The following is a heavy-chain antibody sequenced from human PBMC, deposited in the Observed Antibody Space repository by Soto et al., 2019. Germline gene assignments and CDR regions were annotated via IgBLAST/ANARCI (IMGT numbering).Heavy chain of an antibody. V-gene: IGHV2-70*01. D-gene: IGHD4-17*01. CDR3: ARISTTGNYYYYYGMDV. J-gene: IGHJ6*02. CDR2: IDWDDDK. CDR1: GFSLSASGMC. Sequence: SGPTLVNPTQTLTLTCTFSGFSLSASGMCVSWIRQPPGKALEWLALIDWDDDKYYSTSLKTRLTISKDTSKNQVVLTMTNMDPVDTATYYCARISTTGNYYYYYGMDVWGQGTTVTVSS.